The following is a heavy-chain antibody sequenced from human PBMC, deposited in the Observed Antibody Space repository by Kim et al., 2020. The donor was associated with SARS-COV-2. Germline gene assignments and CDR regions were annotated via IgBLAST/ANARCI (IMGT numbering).Heavy chain of an antibody. CDR2: IDPSDSYT. J-gene: IGHJ5*02. CDR3: ARMSYLSGSYGNNWFDP. Sequence: GESLKISCKGSGYSFTSYWISWVRQMPGKGLEWMGRIDPSDSYTNYSPSFQGHVTISADKSISTAYLQWSSLKASDTAMYYCARMSYLSGSYGNNWFDPWGQGTLVTVSS. D-gene: IGHD3-16*01. V-gene: IGHV5-10-1*01. CDR1: GYSFTSYW.